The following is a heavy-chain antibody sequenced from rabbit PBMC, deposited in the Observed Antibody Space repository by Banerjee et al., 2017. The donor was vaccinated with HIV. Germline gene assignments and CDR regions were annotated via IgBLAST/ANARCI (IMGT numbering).Heavy chain of an antibody. CDR3: ARELADYGYSFNL. CDR1: GFSFSGTYW. D-gene: IGHD6-1*01. Sequence: QSLEESGGDLVKPGASLTLTCTASGFSFSGTYWICWVRQAPGKGLEWIGGIYTGSGSTWSASWVNGRFTISKTSSTTVTLQMTSLTAADTATYFCARELADYGYSFNLWGQGTLVTVS. V-gene: IGHV1S40*01. CDR2: IYTGSGST. J-gene: IGHJ4*01.